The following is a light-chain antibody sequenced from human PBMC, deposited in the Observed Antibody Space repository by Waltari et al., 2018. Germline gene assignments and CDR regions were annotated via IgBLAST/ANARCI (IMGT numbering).Light chain of an antibody. V-gene: IGLV2-8*01. J-gene: IGLJ3*02. Sequence: QSALTQPPSASGSPGQSVTISCTGTSSDVGGYNYVSWYQQHPARAPKLLIYEVSTRPSGVPDGFSGSKSGSTASLTVSGLQAEDEADYYCSSYAGSNKVFGGGTKLTVL. CDR2: EVS. CDR1: SSDVGGYNY. CDR3: SSYAGSNKV.